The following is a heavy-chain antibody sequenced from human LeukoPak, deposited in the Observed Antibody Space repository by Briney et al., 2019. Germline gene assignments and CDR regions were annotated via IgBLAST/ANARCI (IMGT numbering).Heavy chain of an antibody. Sequence: ASVKVSCEASGYTFTTYGIGWVRQAPGQGLEWMGWISGYNGNTNYAQKFQGRVTMTTDTSTSTAYMELRSLRSDDMAVYYCARTSHESVLYWSDPWGQGTLVNVSS. CDR2: ISGYNGNT. J-gene: IGHJ5*02. V-gene: IGHV1-18*03. CDR1: GYTFTTYG. D-gene: IGHD3-16*01. CDR3: ARTSHESVLYWSDP.